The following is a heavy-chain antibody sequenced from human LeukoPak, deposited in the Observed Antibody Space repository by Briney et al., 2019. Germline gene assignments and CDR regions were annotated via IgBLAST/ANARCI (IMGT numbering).Heavy chain of an antibody. CDR2: ISYDGSYK. J-gene: IGHJ4*02. D-gene: IGHD5-12*01. V-gene: IGHV3-30*18. CDR3: AKTHSGYDSFLDY. Sequence: GGSLRLSCAASGFTFSSYGMHWVRQAPGKGLEWVAAISYDGSYKRYADSMKGRFTISRDNSKNTLYLQMNSLRAEDTAVYYCAKTHSGYDSFLDYWGQGTLVTVSS. CDR1: GFTFSSYG.